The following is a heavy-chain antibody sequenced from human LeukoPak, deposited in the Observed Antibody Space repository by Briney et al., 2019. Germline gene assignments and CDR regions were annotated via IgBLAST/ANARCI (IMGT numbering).Heavy chain of an antibody. Sequence: ASVKVSCKASGYTFTSYAMHWVRQAPGQRLEWMGWINAGNGNTKYSQKFQGRVTITRDTSASTAYMELSSLRSEDTAVYYCARMGYYDSSGYYQAPYYYYGMDVWGQGTTVTVSS. J-gene: IGHJ6*02. CDR1: GYTFTSYA. V-gene: IGHV1-3*01. CDR2: INAGNGNT. D-gene: IGHD3-22*01. CDR3: ARMGYYDSSGYYQAPYYYYGMDV.